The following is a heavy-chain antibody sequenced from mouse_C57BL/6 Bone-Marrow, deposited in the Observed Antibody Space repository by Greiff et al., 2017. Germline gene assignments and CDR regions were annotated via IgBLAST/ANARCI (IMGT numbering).Heavy chain of an antibody. Sequence: EVQLVESGPGLVKPSQSLSLTCSVTGYSITSGYYWNWIRQFPGNKLEWMGYISYDGSNNYNPSLKNRISITRDTSKNQFFLKLNSVTTEDTATYYCARRETAQATFDYWGQGTTLTVAS. J-gene: IGHJ2*01. CDR1: GYSITSGYY. V-gene: IGHV3-6*01. D-gene: IGHD3-2*02. CDR2: ISYDGSN. CDR3: ARRETAQATFDY.